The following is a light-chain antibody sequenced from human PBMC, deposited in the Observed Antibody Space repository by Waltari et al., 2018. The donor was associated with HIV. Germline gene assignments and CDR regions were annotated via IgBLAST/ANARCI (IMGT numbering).Light chain of an antibody. Sequence: EIVLTQSPGTLSLSPGERATLSCRASQSVSSSYLAWYQQKPVQAPRLLIYGASSRATGIPDRFSGSGSGTDFTLTISRLEPEDFAVYYCQQYGSSPWYTFGQGTKLEIK. CDR1: QSVSSSY. CDR3: QQYGSSPWYT. V-gene: IGKV3-20*01. J-gene: IGKJ2*01. CDR2: GAS.